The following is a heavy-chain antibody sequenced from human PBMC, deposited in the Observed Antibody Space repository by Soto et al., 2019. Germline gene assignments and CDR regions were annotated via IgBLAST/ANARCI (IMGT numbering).Heavy chain of an antibody. CDR2: IYHTGRT. D-gene: IGHD3-9*01. CDR1: NASISSSNW. CDR3: VRDEAHYDILTGSSLGRAFDI. J-gene: IGHJ3*02. Sequence: QVQLQESGPGLVKPSGTLSLTCVITNASISSSNWWSWVRQPPGKGLEWIGEIYHTGRTNYNPSLRSRVTMSIDKSNNRFSLGLSSLTAADTAVYYCVRDEAHYDILTGSSLGRAFDIWGQGTMVTVSS. V-gene: IGHV4-4*02.